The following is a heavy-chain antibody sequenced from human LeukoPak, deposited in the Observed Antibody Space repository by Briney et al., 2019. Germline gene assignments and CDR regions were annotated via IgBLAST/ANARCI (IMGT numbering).Heavy chain of an antibody. CDR2: MNPNSGNT. CDR1: GYTFTSYD. D-gene: IGHD4-17*01. Sequence: ASVKVSCKASGYTFTSYDINWVRQATGQGLEWMGWMNPNSGNTGYAQKFQGRVTMTRNTSISTAYMELSSLRSEDTAVYYCARAPPTTTDYGDYLTRWDYFDYWGQGTLVTVSS. V-gene: IGHV1-8*01. J-gene: IGHJ4*02. CDR3: ARAPPTTTDYGDYLTRWDYFDY.